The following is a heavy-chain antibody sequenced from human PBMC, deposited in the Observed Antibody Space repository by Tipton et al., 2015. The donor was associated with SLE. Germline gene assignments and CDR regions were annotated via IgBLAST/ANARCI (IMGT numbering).Heavy chain of an antibody. J-gene: IGHJ4*02. Sequence: SLRLSCAASGFTFSDYYMSWIRQAPGKGLEWVSYISSSGSTIYYPDSVKGRFTISRDNAKNSLYLQMNSLRAEDTAVYYCARRWRLRGYYFDYWGQGTLVTVSS. CDR2: ISSSGSTI. V-gene: IGHV3-11*04. CDR1: GFTFSDYY. CDR3: ARRWRLRGYYFDY. D-gene: IGHD4-17*01.